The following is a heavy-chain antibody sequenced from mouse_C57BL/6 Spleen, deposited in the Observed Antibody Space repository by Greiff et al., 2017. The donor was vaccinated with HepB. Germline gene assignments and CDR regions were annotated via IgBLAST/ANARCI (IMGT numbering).Heavy chain of an antibody. Sequence: EVQLQQSGTVLARPGASVKMSCKTSGYTFTSYWMHWVKQRPGQGLEWIGAIYPGNSDTSYNQKFKGKAKLTAVTSASTAYMELSSLTNEDSAVYYCTSPWLGLYFDYWGQGTTLTVSS. V-gene: IGHV1-5*01. D-gene: IGHD4-1*01. CDR2: IYPGNSDT. J-gene: IGHJ2*01. CDR1: GYTFTSYW. CDR3: TSPWLGLYFDY.